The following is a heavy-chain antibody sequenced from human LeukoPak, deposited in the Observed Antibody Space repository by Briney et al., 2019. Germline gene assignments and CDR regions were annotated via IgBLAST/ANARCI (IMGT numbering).Heavy chain of an antibody. Sequence: SETLSLTCTVSGGSISSSNWWSWVRQPPGKGLEWIGEIYHSGSTNYNPSLKSRVTISVDKSKNQFSLKLSSVTAADTAVYYCARDPVAGSPGYFDYWGQGTLVTVSS. CDR3: ARDPVAGSPGYFDY. V-gene: IGHV4-4*02. CDR1: GGSISSSNW. J-gene: IGHJ4*02. CDR2: IYHSGST. D-gene: IGHD6-19*01.